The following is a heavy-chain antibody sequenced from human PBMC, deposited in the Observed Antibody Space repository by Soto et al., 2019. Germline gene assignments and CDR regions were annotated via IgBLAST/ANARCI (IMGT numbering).Heavy chain of an antibody. CDR3: ARGFVVLMVYANPFDY. Sequence: PSETLSLTCTVSAGSISSSSYYWGWIRQPPGKGLEWIGGTYYSGSTYYNPSLKSRVTISVHTSNNHFSPKLSSVAAADTAVYYCARGFVVLMVYANPFDYWGQRTLVTVSS. V-gene: IGHV4-39*01. J-gene: IGHJ4*02. D-gene: IGHD2-8*01. CDR1: AGSISSSSYY. CDR2: TYYSGST.